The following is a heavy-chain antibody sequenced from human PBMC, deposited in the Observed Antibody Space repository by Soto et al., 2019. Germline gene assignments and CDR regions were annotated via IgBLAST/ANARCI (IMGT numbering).Heavy chain of an antibody. J-gene: IGHJ3*02. CDR3: ARDIEDNQLLYDALDI. V-gene: IGHV3-9*01. Sequence: RGGSLRLSCAASGFTIDDYAMHWVRQAPGKGLEWVSGISWDSNSIGYADSVKGRFTISRDNAKNSLYLQMNSLRTDDTALYFCARDIEDNQLLYDALDIWGQGTMVTVSS. D-gene: IGHD2-2*01. CDR1: GFTIDDYA. CDR2: ISWDSNSI.